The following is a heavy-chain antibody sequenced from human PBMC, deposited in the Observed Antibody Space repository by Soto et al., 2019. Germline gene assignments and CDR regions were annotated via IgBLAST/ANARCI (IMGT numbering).Heavy chain of an antibody. J-gene: IGHJ5*02. CDR1: GGYISRSSYL. CDR2: IYYSGST. D-gene: IGHD4-4*01. Sequence: SETLSLTCSVSGGYISRSSYLWGWIRQPPGKGLEWIGSIYYSGSTYYNPSLKSRVTVSVDTTKNQFSLKLTSVTAADTAVYFCARHPSKFSFDPWGQGTLVNVS. CDR3: ARHPSKFSFDP. V-gene: IGHV4-39*01.